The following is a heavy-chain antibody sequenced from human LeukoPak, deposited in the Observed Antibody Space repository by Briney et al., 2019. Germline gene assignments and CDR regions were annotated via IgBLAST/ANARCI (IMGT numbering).Heavy chain of an antibody. Sequence: GASVKVSCKASGYTFSGYYIHWVRQAPGQGPEWLGWINCHSGVTTLAPNFQGRVILTRDTSTATVYMELSGLTSDDTAVYYCARDLGEADVVVVKTLPVFWGQGALITASS. CDR3: ARDLGEADVVVVKTLPVF. CDR1: GYTFSGYY. CDR2: INCHSGVT. V-gene: IGHV1-2*02. D-gene: IGHD2-15*01. J-gene: IGHJ4*02.